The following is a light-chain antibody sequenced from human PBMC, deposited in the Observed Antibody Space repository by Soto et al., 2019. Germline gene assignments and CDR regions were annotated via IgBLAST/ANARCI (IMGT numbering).Light chain of an antibody. J-gene: IGKJ1*01. V-gene: IGKV4-1*01. CDR2: WAS. CDR1: QNILYSSNNKNY. CDR3: KQYYSIPWT. Sequence: DIVMTQSPDSLAVSLGERATINCKSSQNILYSSNNKNYLAWYQHKLGQPPRLLIYWASTRDSGVPDRFSGSGAGTNFTLTINSLQPEDVAVYYCKQYYSIPWTFGQGPKVEIK.